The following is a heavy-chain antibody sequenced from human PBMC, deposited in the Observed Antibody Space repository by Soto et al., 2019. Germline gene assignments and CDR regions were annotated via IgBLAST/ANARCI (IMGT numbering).Heavy chain of an antibody. CDR1: PITFSTYV. V-gene: IGHV3-23*01. CDR3: ARGGATSYYGVDV. D-gene: IGHD3-16*01. Sequence: EVQLLQSGGGLLPPGGSLRLSCAASPITFSTYVMNWVRQAPGKGLEWVSTISGSGSPTYYADSVKGRFTISRDNSKNTLYLQMNDLRAEDTAVYYCARGGATSYYGVDVWGQGTTVTVSS. CDR2: ISGSGSPT. J-gene: IGHJ6*02.